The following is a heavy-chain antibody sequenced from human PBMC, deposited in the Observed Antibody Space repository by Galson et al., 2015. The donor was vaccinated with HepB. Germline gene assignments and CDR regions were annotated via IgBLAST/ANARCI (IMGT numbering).Heavy chain of an antibody. J-gene: IGHJ6*03. CDR1: GFTFSSYA. CDR3: AKAPDVDYYYMDV. V-gene: IGHV3-23*01. Sequence: SLRLSCAASGFTFSSYAMSWVRQAPGKGLECVSTISGGGGSTYYADSVKGRFTISRDNSKNTLYLQMNSLRAEDTAVYYCAKAPDVDYYYMDVWGKGTTVTVSS. CDR2: ISGGGGST.